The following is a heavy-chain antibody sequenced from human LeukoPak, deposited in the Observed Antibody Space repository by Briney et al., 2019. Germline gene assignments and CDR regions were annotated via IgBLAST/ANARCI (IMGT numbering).Heavy chain of an antibody. CDR1: GFTLSSYT. D-gene: IGHD2-8*02. CDR2: ITSSSSYI. Sequence: GGSLRLSCAASGFTLSSYTMNWVRQAPGKGLEWVSSITSSSSYIYYADSVKGRFTISRDNAKKSLYLQMNSLRAEDTAIYYCATYRQVLLPFESWGQGTLVTVSS. V-gene: IGHV3-21*04. CDR3: ATYRQVLLPFES. J-gene: IGHJ4*02.